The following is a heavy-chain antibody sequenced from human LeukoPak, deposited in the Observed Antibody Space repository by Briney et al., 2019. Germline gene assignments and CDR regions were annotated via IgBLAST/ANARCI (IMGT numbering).Heavy chain of an antibody. V-gene: IGHV3-30*18. J-gene: IGHJ4*02. CDR3: AKDGPIYSIGYYPHFDY. CDR2: ISYDGSNK. CDR1: GFTFSSYG. Sequence: PGGSLRLSCAASGFTFSSYGMHWVRQAPGQGLEWVAVISYDGSNKYYADSVKGRFTISRDNSKNTLYLQMNSLRAEDTAVYYCAKDGPIYSIGYYPHFDYWGQGTLVTVSS. D-gene: IGHD3-22*01.